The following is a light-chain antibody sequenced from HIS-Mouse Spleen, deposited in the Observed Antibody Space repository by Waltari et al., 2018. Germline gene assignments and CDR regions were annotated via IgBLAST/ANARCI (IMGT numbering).Light chain of an antibody. Sequence: QSALTQPASVSGSPGPSITISCTGTRSDVGSYNLVSWDQQHPGKAPKLMIYEGSKRPSGVSNRFSGSKSGNTASLTISGLQAEDEADYYCCSYAGSSTYWVFGGGTKLTVL. CDR1: RSDVGSYNL. CDR3: CSYAGSSTYWV. CDR2: EGS. J-gene: IGLJ3*02. V-gene: IGLV2-23*01.